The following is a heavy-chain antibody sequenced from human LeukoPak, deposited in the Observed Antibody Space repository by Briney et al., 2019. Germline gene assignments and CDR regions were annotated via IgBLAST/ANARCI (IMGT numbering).Heavy chain of an antibody. V-gene: IGHV1-2*02. CDR2: INPNSGGT. CDR1: GYTFTGYY. Sequence: GASVKVSCKASGYTFTGYYMHWVRQAPGQGLEWMGWINPNSGGTNYAQKFQGRVTMTRDTSISTAYMELSRLRSDDTAVYYCARDLRGSGYYYRAFDYWGQGTLVTVSS. CDR3: ARDLRGSGYYYRAFDY. J-gene: IGHJ4*02. D-gene: IGHD3-22*01.